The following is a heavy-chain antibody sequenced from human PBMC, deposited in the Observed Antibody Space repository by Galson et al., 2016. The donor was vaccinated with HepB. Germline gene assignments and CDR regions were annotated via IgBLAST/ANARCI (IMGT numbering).Heavy chain of an antibody. Sequence: QSGAEVKKPGESLKISCKGSGYKFTNYWVAWVRQMPGKGLEWMGTIYPDDSDTRYSQSLQGQVTFSADKSISNAYLEWGNLKAPDPATYYSARPGMDCRGRTCYSEGYFRLWGRGTLVTVSS. CDR2: IYPDDSDT. CDR1: GYKFTNYW. CDR3: ARPGMDCRGRTCYSEGYFRL. D-gene: IGHD2-15*01. J-gene: IGHJ2*01. V-gene: IGHV5-51*03.